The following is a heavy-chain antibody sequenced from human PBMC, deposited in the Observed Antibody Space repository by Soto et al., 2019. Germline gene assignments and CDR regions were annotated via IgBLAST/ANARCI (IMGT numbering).Heavy chain of an antibody. CDR1: GRSFSGYY. Sequence: SETLSLTCAVYGRSFSGYYWSWIRQPPGKGLEWIGEINHSGSTNYNPSLKSRVTISVDTSKNQFSLKLSSVTAADTAVYYCARGQYYYDSSGPRNFQHWGQGTLVTVSS. D-gene: IGHD3-22*01. CDR2: INHSGST. CDR3: ARGQYYYDSSGPRNFQH. V-gene: IGHV4-34*01. J-gene: IGHJ1*01.